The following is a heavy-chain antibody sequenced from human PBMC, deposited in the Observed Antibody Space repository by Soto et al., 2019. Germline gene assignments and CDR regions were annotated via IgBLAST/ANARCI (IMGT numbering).Heavy chain of an antibody. Sequence: EVQLVESGGGLVKPGGSLRVSCAASGFTFSNAWMFWVRQAPGKGPEWVGRIKSKTDGGTTDYNTLMKDRFTISREDSKNTLYREMSSLVIEDKAIYSCCTGVAMVLSGALAYWGQGVRVTVSS. CDR3: CTGVAMVLSGALAY. V-gene: IGHV3-15*07. CDR2: IKSKTDGGTT. CDR1: GFTFSNAW. D-gene: IGHD3-10*01. J-gene: IGHJ4*02.